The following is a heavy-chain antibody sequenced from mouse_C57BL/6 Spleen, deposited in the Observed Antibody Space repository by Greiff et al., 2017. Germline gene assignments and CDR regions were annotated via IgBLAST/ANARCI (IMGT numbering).Heavy chain of an antibody. D-gene: IGHD1-1*01. CDR3: AGYYYGSSLYWYFDV. V-gene: IGHV1-22*01. CDR2: INPNNGGT. Sequence: VQLQQSGPELVKPGASVKMSCKASGYTFTDYNMHWVKQSHGKSLEWIGYINPNNGGTSYNQKFKGKATLTVNKSSSTAYLELRSLTSEDSAVYYCAGYYYGSSLYWYFDVWGTGTTVTVSS. CDR1: GYTFTDYN. J-gene: IGHJ1*03.